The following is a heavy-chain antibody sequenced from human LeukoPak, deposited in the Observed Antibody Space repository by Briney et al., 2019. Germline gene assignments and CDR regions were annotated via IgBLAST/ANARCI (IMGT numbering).Heavy chain of an antibody. D-gene: IGHD6-19*01. CDR2: ISYDGSNK. CDR1: GFTYSSYA. Sequence: AGGSLRLSCAASGFTYSSYAMHWVHQAPGKGLEWVAVISYDGSNKYYADSVKGRFTISGDNAKNSLYLQMNSLRAEDTAVYYCARDFSGSSGFYYFDYWGQGTLVTVSS. CDR3: ARDFSGSSGFYYFDY. V-gene: IGHV3-30-3*01. J-gene: IGHJ4*02.